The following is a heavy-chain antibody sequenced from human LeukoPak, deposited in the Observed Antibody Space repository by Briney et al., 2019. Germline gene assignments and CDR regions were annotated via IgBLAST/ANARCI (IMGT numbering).Heavy chain of an antibody. D-gene: IGHD2-2*02. V-gene: IGHV3-72*01. CDR2: TRNKANSYTT. CDR1: GFPFSSYA. J-gene: IGHJ6*03. CDR3: ARVCSSSSCYTNYYMDV. Sequence: PGGSLRLSCAASGFPFSSYAMGWVRQAPGKGLERVGRTRNKANSYTTEYAASVKGRFTISRDDSKNSLYLQMNSLRTEDTAVYYCARVCSSSSCYTNYYMDVWGKGTTVTVSS.